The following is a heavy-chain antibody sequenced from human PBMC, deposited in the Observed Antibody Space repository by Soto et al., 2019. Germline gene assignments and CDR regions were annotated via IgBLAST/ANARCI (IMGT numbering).Heavy chain of an antibody. CDR2: IYYSGST. Sequence: SEPLSLTCTVSGGSIRSGGYYWSWIRQHPGKGLEWIGYIYYSGSTYYNPSLKSRVTISVDTSKNQFSLKLSSVTAADTAVFYGARRQFATTPLDPWGQEILVTISS. J-gene: IGHJ5*02. CDR1: GGSIRSGGYY. V-gene: IGHV4-31*03. D-gene: IGHD1-26*01. CDR3: ARRQFATTPLDP.